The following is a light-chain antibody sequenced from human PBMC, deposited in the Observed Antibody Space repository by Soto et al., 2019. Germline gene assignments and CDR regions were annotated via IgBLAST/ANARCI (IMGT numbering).Light chain of an antibody. J-gene: IGKJ2*01. Sequence: DIVVPQSPDSLAASLGERATINCKSSQTILYSSNNRNYLAWYQQKPGQPPKLLIYWASTRESGVPDRFSGSGSGTDFTLTISSLQAEDVAVYYCQQYYSPPYTFGQGTKLEIK. CDR3: QQYYSPPYT. V-gene: IGKV4-1*01. CDR1: QTILYSSNNRNY. CDR2: WAS.